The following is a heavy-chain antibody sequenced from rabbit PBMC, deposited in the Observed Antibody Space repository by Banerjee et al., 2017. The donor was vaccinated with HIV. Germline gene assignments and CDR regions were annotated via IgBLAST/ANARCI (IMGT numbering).Heavy chain of an antibody. CDR1: GFTLSSYW. Sequence: QSLEESGGDLVKPGASLTLTCTASGFTLSSYWICWVRQAPGKGLEWIACIYAGSSGSTYYASWAKGRFTISKTSSTTVTLQMTSLTAADTATYFCARKITGYSYGTTLNLWGPGTLVTVS. CDR2: IYAGSSGST. CDR3: ARKITGYSYGTTLNL. J-gene: IGHJ4*01. D-gene: IGHD7-1*01. V-gene: IGHV1S40*01.